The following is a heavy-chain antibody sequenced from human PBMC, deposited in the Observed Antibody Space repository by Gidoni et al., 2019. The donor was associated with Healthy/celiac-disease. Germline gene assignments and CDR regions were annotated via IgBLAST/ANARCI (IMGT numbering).Heavy chain of an antibody. CDR3: AGALDPRSIFDY. Sequence: EVQLVESGGGLVQPGGSLRLPCAASGSTFSSYEMNWVRQAPGKGLEWVSYISSSGSTIYYADSVKGRFTISRDNAKNSLYLQMNSLRAEDTAVYYCAGALDPRSIFDYWGQGTLVTVSS. CDR1: GSTFSSYE. V-gene: IGHV3-48*03. CDR2: ISSSGSTI. D-gene: IGHD1-1*01. J-gene: IGHJ4*02.